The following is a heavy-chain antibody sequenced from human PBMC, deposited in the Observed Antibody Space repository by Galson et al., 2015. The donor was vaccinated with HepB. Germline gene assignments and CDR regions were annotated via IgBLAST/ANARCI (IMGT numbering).Heavy chain of an antibody. V-gene: IGHV3-23*01. CDR3: AKGSGYYGSDLNSYFDY. J-gene: IGHJ4*02. CDR2: MSGSGGGT. D-gene: IGHD3-10*01. CDR1: GFTFNNYA. Sequence: SLRLSCAASGFTFNNYAMSWVRQAPGKGLEWVSAMSGSGGGTYYADSVQGRFTISRDNSKNTQYLQMSSLRVEDTAIYYCAKGSGYYGSDLNSYFDYWGLGTLVTVSS.